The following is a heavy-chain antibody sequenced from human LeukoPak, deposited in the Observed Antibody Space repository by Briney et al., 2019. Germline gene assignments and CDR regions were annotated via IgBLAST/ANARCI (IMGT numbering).Heavy chain of an antibody. CDR2: ISGSGGST. Sequence: PGGSLRLSCAASGFTFSSYAMSWVRQAPGKGLEWVSAISGSGGSTYYADSVKGRFTISRDNSKNTLYLQMNSLRAEDTAVYYCAKAPKPNYYDSSGYKTSWGQGTLVTVSS. J-gene: IGHJ4*02. D-gene: IGHD3-22*01. V-gene: IGHV3-23*01. CDR3: AKAPKPNYYDSSGYKTS. CDR1: GFTFSSYA.